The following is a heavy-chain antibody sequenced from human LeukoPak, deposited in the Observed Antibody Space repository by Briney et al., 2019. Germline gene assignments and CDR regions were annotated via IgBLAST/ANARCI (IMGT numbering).Heavy chain of an antibody. J-gene: IGHJ3*02. CDR2: IYHSGST. Sequence: SETLSLTCTVSGYSISSGYYWGWIGQPPGKGLEWIGSIYHSGSTYYNPSLKSRVTISVDTSKNQFSLKLSSVTAADTAVYYCALAVAATDAFDIWGQGTMVTVSS. V-gene: IGHV4-38-2*02. D-gene: IGHD6-19*01. CDR3: ALAVAATDAFDI. CDR1: GYSISSGYY.